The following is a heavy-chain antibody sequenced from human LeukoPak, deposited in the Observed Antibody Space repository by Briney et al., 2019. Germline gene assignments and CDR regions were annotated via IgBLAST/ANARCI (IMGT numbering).Heavy chain of an antibody. Sequence: SEPLSLTCAVYGGSFSGYYWSWIRQPPGKGLEWIGEINHSGSTNYNPSLKSRVTISVDTSKNQFSLKLSSVTAADTAVHYCARSDPYYYDSSGSHPFDYWGQGTLVTVSS. CDR2: INHSGST. V-gene: IGHV4-34*01. CDR1: GGSFSGYY. CDR3: ARSDPYYYDSSGSHPFDY. J-gene: IGHJ4*02. D-gene: IGHD3-22*01.